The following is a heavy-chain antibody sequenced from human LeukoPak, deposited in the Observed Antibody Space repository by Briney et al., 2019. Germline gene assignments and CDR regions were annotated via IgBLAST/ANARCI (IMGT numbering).Heavy chain of an antibody. V-gene: IGHV3-23*01. Sequence: RGSPRVSRAASGWFSTDYIMSWARQAPGKGLEWVATVHNGGSVTYYADSVKGGFTISRDNYNRTLFLQMNGLRAEDTAVYSGEKCASGWSHLDCSGQGALVTVSP. CDR2: VHNGGSVT. J-gene: IGHJ4*02. CDR3: EKCASGWSHLDC. D-gene: IGHD6-19*01. CDR1: GWFSTDYI.